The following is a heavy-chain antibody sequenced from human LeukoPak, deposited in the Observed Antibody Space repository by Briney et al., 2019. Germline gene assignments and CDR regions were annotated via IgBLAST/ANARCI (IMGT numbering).Heavy chain of an antibody. CDR1: GFTFDDYA. D-gene: IGHD3-10*01. CDR2: ISWNSGSI. Sequence: GGSLRLSCAASGFTFDDYAMHWVRQAPGKGLEWVSGISWNSGSIGYADSVKGRFTISRDNSKNTLYLQMNSLRAEDTAVYYCAKDRFITMVRGVIGPFGYWGQGTLVTVSS. J-gene: IGHJ4*02. V-gene: IGHV3-9*01. CDR3: AKDRFITMVRGVIGPFGY.